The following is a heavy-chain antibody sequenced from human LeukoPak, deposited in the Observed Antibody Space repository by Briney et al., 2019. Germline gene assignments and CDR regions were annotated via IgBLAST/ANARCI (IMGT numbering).Heavy chain of an antibody. D-gene: IGHD1/OR15-1a*01. V-gene: IGHV3-48*01. CDR1: GFSYSSYS. CDR2: IIGSSSST. Sequence: GGSLRLSCAASGFSYSSYSMNWVRQAPGKGLEWVSYIIGSSSSTVYADSVKGRFTISRDNAKNSLYLQMNSLRAEDTAVYYCARGGLGNNNGQDYWGQGTLVTVSS. J-gene: IGHJ4*02. CDR3: ARGGLGNNNGQDY.